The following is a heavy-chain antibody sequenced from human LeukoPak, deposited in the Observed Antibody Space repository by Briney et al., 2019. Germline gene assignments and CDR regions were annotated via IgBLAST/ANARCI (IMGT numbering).Heavy chain of an antibody. Sequence: GGSLRLSCAASGFSFSSYWMYWVRQAPGRGLEWVANIRQGGGEKNYVDSVKGRFTISRDNAKNSLYLQMNSLRAEDTAVYYCATYGDFGEGHGRLRGYWGQGTLVTVSS. V-gene: IGHV3-7*02. CDR1: GFSFSSYW. D-gene: IGHD4-17*01. J-gene: IGHJ4*02. CDR3: ATYGDFGEGHGRLRGY. CDR2: IRQGGGEK.